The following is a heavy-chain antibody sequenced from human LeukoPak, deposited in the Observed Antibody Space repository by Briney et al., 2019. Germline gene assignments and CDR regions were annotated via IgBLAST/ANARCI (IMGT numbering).Heavy chain of an antibody. J-gene: IGHJ1*01. CDR1: GFTFSSYW. CDR2: IKSDGST. V-gene: IGHV3-74*01. D-gene: IGHD3-22*01. CDR3: ARAPSEIGGYYPEYFRH. Sequence: GGTLRLSCAASGFTFSSYWMHWVRQAPGKGLMWVSRIKSDGSTNYADSVKGRFTTSRDNAKNTVSLQMNSLRAEDTGVYYCARAPSEIGGYYPEYFRHWGQGTLVTVSS.